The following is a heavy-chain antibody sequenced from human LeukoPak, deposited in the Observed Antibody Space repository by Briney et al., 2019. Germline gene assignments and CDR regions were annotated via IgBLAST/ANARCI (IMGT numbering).Heavy chain of an antibody. J-gene: IGHJ3*02. CDR2: IYYSGST. V-gene: IGHV4-59*08. CDR3: ARLKAAFDI. CDR1: GGSISSYY. Sequence: ASETLSLTCTVSGGSISSYYWSWIRQPPGKGLEWIGYIYYSGSTTYNPSLKSRVTISIDTSKNQFSLKLSSVTAADTAVYYCARLKAAFDIWGQGTMVTVSS.